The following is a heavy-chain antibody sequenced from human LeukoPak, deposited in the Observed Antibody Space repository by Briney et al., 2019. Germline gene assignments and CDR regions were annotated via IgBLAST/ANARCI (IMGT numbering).Heavy chain of an antibody. CDR3: ARVADSSSWYGGGFDY. D-gene: IGHD6-13*01. CDR1: GYTFTGYY. CDR2: INPNSGGT. Sequence: ASVKVSCKASGYTFTGYYMHWVRQAPGQGPEWMGWINPNSGGTNYAQKFQGRVTMTRDTSISTAYMELSRLRSDDTAVYYCARVADSSSWYGGGFDYWGQGTLVTVSS. J-gene: IGHJ4*02. V-gene: IGHV1-2*02.